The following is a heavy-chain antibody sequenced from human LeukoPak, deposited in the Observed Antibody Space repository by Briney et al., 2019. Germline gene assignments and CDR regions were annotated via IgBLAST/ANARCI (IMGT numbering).Heavy chain of an antibody. J-gene: IGHJ4*02. CDR2: VSGNGGSR. CDR3: AKDLYSYGYD. V-gene: IGHV3-23*01. Sequence: GGSLRLSCAASGFTFTSYAMNWVRQAPGKGLEWVSFVSGNGGSRYYADSVKGRFTISRDNSKNTLYLQMSSLRAEDTAVYYCAKDLYSYGYDWGQGTLVTVSS. D-gene: IGHD5-18*01. CDR1: GFTFTSYA.